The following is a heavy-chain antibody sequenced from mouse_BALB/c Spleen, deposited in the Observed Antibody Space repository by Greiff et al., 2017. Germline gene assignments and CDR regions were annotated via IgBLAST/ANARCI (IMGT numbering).Heavy chain of an antibody. CDR3: ARQGNWDGPYYFDY. J-gene: IGHJ2*01. Sequence: EVKLMESGGGLVKPGGSLKLSCAASGFAFSSYDMSWVRQTPEKRLEWVAYISSGGGSTYYPDTVKGRFTISRDNAKNTLYLQMSSLKSEDTAMYYCARQGNWDGPYYFDYWGQGTTLTVSS. CDR1: GFAFSSYD. CDR2: ISSGGGST. V-gene: IGHV5-12-1*01. D-gene: IGHD4-1*01.